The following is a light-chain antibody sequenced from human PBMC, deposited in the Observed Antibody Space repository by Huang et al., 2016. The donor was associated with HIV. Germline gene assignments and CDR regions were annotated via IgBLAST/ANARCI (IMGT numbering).Light chain of an antibody. CDR2: DAS. J-gene: IGKJ1*01. Sequence: VMTQSPVTLSVSPGERATLSCRASQSVNNTLAWFQQQPGQAPRLLIHDASIRATGIPDRFSGSGAGTEFTLTISSLQSEDFAVYYCQQYNNWPPWTFGQGTKVEIK. CDR3: QQYNNWPPWT. CDR1: QSVNNT. V-gene: IGKV3-15*01.